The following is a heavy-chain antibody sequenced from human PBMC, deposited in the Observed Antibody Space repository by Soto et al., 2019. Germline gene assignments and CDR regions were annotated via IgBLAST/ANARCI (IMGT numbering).Heavy chain of an antibody. CDR1: GYTFTGYY. Sequence: QVQLVQSRAEVKKPGASVKVSCKASGYTFTGYYMHWVRQAPGQGLEWMGWINPNSGGTNYAQKFQGRVTMTRDTSISTAYMELSRLRSDDTAVYYCARDREYSSSWYWFDPWGQGTLVTVSS. CDR2: INPNSGGT. CDR3: ARDREYSSSWYWFDP. J-gene: IGHJ5*02. V-gene: IGHV1-2*02. D-gene: IGHD6-13*01.